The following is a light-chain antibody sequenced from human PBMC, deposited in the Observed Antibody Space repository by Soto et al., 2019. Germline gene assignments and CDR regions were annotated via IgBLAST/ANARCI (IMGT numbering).Light chain of an antibody. V-gene: IGKV2-28*01. Sequence: DIAMTQSPLSLPVTPGEPASISCRSSQSLLHSNGYNYLDWYLQKPGQSPQLLFYLGSNRSSGVPDRFSGSGSGREFSLTISSLRPDDFATCYCHQYDPYAWTFGQGTNV. CDR3: HQYDPYAWT. J-gene: IGKJ1*01. CDR1: QSLLHSNGYNY. CDR2: LGS.